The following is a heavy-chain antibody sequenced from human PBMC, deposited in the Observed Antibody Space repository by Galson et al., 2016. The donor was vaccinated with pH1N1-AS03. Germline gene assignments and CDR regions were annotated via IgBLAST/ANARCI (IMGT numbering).Heavy chain of an antibody. D-gene: IGHD2/OR15-2a*01. CDR3: ALPNSGGNAFEI. CDR1: GVSVTSRGVG. V-gene: IGHV2-5*02. CDR2: VYWDGTR. Sequence: PALVKPTQTLTLTCSVSGVSVTSRGVGVGWFRQPPGKALEWLALVYWDGTRRYSPSLKNRLTITKDSSKNQVVLTVTSVDPMDIATYFCALPNSGGNAFEIWGPGTMVTVSS. J-gene: IGHJ3*02.